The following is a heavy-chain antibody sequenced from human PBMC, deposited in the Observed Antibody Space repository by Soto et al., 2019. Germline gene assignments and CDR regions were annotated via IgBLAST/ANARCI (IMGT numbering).Heavy chain of an antibody. J-gene: IGHJ5*02. V-gene: IGHV3-15*01. CDR2: IKSKTDGGTT. D-gene: IGHD6-6*01. CDR1: GFTFSNAW. Sequence: PGGSLRLSCAASGFTFSNAWMSWVRQAPGKGLEWVGRIKSKTDGGTTDYAAPVKGRFTISRDDSKNTLYLQMNSLKTEDTAVYYCTTFLGAGPSLVRIFDPWGQGTLVTVSS. CDR3: TTFLGAGPSLVRIFDP.